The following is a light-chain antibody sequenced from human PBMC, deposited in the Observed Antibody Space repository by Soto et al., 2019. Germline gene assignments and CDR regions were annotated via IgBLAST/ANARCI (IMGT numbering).Light chain of an antibody. J-gene: IGKJ2*01. CDR1: QDIKNY. Sequence: DLQMTQSPSSLSASVGDSVTITCQASQDIKNYVNWYQQKPGKAPKLLIYDASKLETGVPSRFRGRGSGTTFTFTITSLQAEDFATYYCQQYDNLPPNTFGQGTRLEIK. CDR3: QQYDNLPPNT. CDR2: DAS. V-gene: IGKV1-33*01.